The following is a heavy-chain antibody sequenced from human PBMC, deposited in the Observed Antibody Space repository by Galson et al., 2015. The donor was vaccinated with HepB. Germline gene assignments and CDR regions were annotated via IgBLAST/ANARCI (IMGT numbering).Heavy chain of an antibody. CDR1: GYTFTSYG. V-gene: IGHV1-18*04. J-gene: IGHJ6*02. D-gene: IGHD2-2*01. CDR2: ISAYNGNT. CDR3: ARAATLGYCSSTSCFTYYYYGMDV. Sequence: SVKVSCKASGYTFTSYGISWVRQAPGQGLEWMGWISAYNGNTNYAQKLQGRVTMTTDTSTSTAYMELRSLRSDDTAVYYCARAATLGYCSSTSCFTYYYYGMDVWGQGTTVTVSS.